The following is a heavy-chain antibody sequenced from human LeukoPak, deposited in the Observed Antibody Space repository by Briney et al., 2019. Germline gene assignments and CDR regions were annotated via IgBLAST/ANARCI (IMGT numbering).Heavy chain of an antibody. CDR1: GYTFTSYY. J-gene: IGHJ4*02. CDR3: ARAGEWLVHFDY. D-gene: IGHD6-19*01. CDR2: INPSGGST. Sequence: GASVKVSCKASGYTFTSYYIHWVRQAPGQGLEWMGIINPSGGSTSHAQKFQGRVTMTRDTSTSTVYMELSSLRSEDTAVYYCARAGEWLVHFDYWGQGTLVSVSS. V-gene: IGHV1-46*01.